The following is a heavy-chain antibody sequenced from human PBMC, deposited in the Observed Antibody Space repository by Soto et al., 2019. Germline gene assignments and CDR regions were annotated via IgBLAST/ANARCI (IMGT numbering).Heavy chain of an antibody. J-gene: IGHJ4*02. V-gene: IGHV4-34*01. CDR1: GGSFSGYY. CDR2: INHSGST. CDR3: ARGKLGYSYGGYRSFDS. D-gene: IGHD5-18*01. Sequence: QVQLQQWGAGLLKPSETLSLTCAVYGGSFSGYYWSWIRQPPGKGLEWIGEINHSGSTNYNPSLKSRVTISVDTSKNQFSLRLSSVTAADTAVYYCARGKLGYSYGGYRSFDSWAQETLVTVSS.